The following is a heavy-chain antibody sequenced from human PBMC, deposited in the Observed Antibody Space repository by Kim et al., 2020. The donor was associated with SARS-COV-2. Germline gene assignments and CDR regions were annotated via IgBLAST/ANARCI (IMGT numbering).Heavy chain of an antibody. J-gene: IGHJ4*02. Sequence: RFTISRHNSKNTLYLQMNSLRAEDTAVYYCARAALGDRVWFGELPNYFDYWGQGTLVTVYS. CDR3: ARAALGDRVWFGELPNYFDY. V-gene: IGHV3-53*04. D-gene: IGHD3-10*01.